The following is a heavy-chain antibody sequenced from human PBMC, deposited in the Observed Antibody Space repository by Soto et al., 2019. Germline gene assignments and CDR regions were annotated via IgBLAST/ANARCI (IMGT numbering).Heavy chain of an antibody. CDR3: ARLNYDILTGRYYGIDV. CDR2: IYYSGST. CDR1: SGSISTYH. V-gene: IGHV4-59*01. D-gene: IGHD3-9*01. Sequence: SETLSLTCTVSSGSISTYHWSWIRQPPGKGLEWIGYIYYSGSTNYNPSLKSRVTLSVDTSKNQFSLKLGSVTAADTAVYYCARLNYDILTGRYYGIDVWGQGTTVTVSS. J-gene: IGHJ6*02.